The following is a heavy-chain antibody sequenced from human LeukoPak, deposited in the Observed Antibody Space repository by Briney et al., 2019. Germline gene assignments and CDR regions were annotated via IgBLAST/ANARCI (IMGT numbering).Heavy chain of an antibody. CDR1: GYTFTSYG. V-gene: IGHV1-18*01. Sequence: GASVKVSCKASGYTFTSYGISWVRQAPGQGLEWMGWISAYNGNTNYAQKLQGRVTMTTDISTSTAYMELRSLRSDDTAVYYCARDVFSYYYDSSGYPPFDYWGQGTLVTVSS. CDR2: ISAYNGNT. CDR3: ARDVFSYYYDSSGYPPFDY. J-gene: IGHJ4*02. D-gene: IGHD3-22*01.